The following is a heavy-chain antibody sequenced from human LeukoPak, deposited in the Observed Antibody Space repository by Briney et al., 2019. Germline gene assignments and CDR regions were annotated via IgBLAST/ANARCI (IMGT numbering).Heavy chain of an antibody. CDR1: GGSISSYY. Sequence: SETLSLTCTVSGGSISSYYWSWIRQPPGKGLEWIGYIYYSGSTNYNPSLKSRVTISVDTSKNQFSLKLSPVTAADTAVYYCASLDYDFWSGNYSGGYWGQGTLVTVSS. D-gene: IGHD3-3*01. J-gene: IGHJ4*02. CDR3: ASLDYDFWSGNYSGGY. CDR2: IYYSGST. V-gene: IGHV4-59*01.